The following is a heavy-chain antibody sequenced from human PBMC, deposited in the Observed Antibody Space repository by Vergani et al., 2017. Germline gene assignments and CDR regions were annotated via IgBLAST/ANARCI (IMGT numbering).Heavy chain of an antibody. Sequence: EVQLVESGGGLIQPGGSLRLSCAASGFTVSSNYMSWVRQAPGKGLEWVSAISGSGGSTYYADSVKGRFTISRDNSKNTLYLQMNSLRAEDTAVYYCAKEEWLALWFDPWGQGTLVTVSS. CDR3: AKEEWLALWFDP. J-gene: IGHJ5*02. D-gene: IGHD6-19*01. CDR2: ISGSGGST. V-gene: IGHV3-23*04. CDR1: GFTVSSNY.